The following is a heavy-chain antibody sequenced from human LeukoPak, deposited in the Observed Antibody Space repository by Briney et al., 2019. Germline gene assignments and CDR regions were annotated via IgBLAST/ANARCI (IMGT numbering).Heavy chain of an antibody. Sequence: GGSLRLSCAASGFTFDDYGMSWVRQAPGKGLEWVSYISSSGSTIYYADSVKGRFTISRDNAKNSLYLQMNSLRAEDTAVYYCARPAGMGYYYYMDVWGKGTTVTVSS. CDR2: ISSSGSTI. D-gene: IGHD3-16*01. J-gene: IGHJ6*03. CDR1: GFTFDDYG. CDR3: ARPAGMGYYYYMDV. V-gene: IGHV3-11*04.